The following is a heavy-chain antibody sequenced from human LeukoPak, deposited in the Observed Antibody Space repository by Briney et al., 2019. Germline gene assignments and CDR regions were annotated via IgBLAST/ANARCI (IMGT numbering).Heavy chain of an antibody. J-gene: IGHJ4*02. D-gene: IGHD4-17*01. CDR1: GGTFSSYA. Sequence: SVKVSCKASGGTFSSYAISWVRQAPGQGLEWMRGIIPIFGTANYAQKFQGRVTITADESTSTAYMELSSLRSEDTAVYYCARGARSRVTTEFYFDYWGQGTLVTVSS. CDR2: IIPIFGTA. CDR3: ARGARSRVTTEFYFDY. V-gene: IGHV1-69*01.